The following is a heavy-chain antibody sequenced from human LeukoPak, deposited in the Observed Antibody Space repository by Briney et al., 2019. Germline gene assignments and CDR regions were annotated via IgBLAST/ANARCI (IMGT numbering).Heavy chain of an antibody. D-gene: IGHD4-11*01. V-gene: IGHV4-59*01. Sequence: SETLSLTCTVSGGSISSYYWSWIRQPPGKGLGWIGYIYYSGSTNYNPSLKSRVTISVDTSKNQFSLKLSSVTAADTAVYYCARAPPYSNYGWYFDLWGRGTLVTASS. CDR1: GGSISSYY. J-gene: IGHJ2*01. CDR3: ARAPPYSNYGWYFDL. CDR2: IYYSGST.